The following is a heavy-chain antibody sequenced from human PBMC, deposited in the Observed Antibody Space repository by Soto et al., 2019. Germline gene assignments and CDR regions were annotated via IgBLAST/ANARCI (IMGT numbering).Heavy chain of an antibody. D-gene: IGHD2-15*01. CDR1: GFTFSSYS. CDR3: ARDRSGGEYYYYMDV. V-gene: IGHV3-21*01. J-gene: IGHJ6*03. CDR2: ISSSSSYI. Sequence: GGSLRLSCAASGFTFSSYSMNWVRQAPGKGLEWVSSISSSSSYIYYADSVKGRFTISRDNAKNSLYLQMNSLRAEDTAVYYCARDRSGGEYYYYMDVWGKGTTVTVSS.